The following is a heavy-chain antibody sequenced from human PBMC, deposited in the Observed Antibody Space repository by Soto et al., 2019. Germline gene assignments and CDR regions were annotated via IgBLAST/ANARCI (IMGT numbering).Heavy chain of an antibody. CDR2: IYYSGST. CDR1: GGSISSYY. CDR3: ARGGLRGGTDYYYYGMDV. D-gene: IGHD3-16*01. V-gene: IGHV4-59*01. J-gene: IGHJ6*02. Sequence: SETLSLTCTVSGGSISSYYWSWIRQPPGKGLEWIGYIYYSGSTNYNPSLKSRVTISVDTSKNQFSLKLSSVTAADTAVYSGARGGLRGGTDYYYYGMDVWGQGTTVTVSS.